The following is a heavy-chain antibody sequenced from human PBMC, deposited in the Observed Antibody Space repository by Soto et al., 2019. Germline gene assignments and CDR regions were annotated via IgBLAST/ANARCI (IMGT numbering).Heavy chain of an antibody. Sequence: PSETLSLTCTVSGGSISSCYWSWIRQPPGKVLEWIGYIYHIGTTTYNPSLKSRVTISLDSSKNQFSLKLSSVTAADTAVYYCARFRRNYFDDWGQGTLVTVSS. CDR3: ARFRRNYFDD. V-gene: IGHV4-59*01. CDR1: GGSISSCY. D-gene: IGHD3-10*01. J-gene: IGHJ4*02. CDR2: IYHIGTT.